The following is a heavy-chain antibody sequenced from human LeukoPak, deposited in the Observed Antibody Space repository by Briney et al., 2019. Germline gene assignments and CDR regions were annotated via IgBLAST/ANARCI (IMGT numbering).Heavy chain of an antibody. V-gene: IGHV3-23*01. CDR3: AKDRPIYDFWSGYYTSDFDY. D-gene: IGHD3-3*01. CDR2: ISGSGGST. CDR1: GLTFSSYA. J-gene: IGHJ4*02. Sequence: GRSLRLSCAASGLTFSSYAMSWVRQAPQKGLEWVSAISGSGGSTYYADSVKGRFTISRDNCKDTLYLQMNSLRAEDTAVYYCAKDRPIYDFWSGYYTSDFDYWGQGTLVTVSS.